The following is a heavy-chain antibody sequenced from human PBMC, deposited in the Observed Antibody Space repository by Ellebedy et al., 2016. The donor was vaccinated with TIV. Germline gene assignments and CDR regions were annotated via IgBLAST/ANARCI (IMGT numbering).Heavy chain of an antibody. CDR2: IIPNGYTT. CDR1: GFAFSSYS. J-gene: IGHJ2*01. CDR3: VKKSIAGTGNWYFDV. D-gene: IGHD3/OR15-3a*01. Sequence: GGSLRLSCTTSGFAFSSYSMDWVRQAPGKTLEYVSAIIPNGYTTYYADSVKGRFTISRDNSKSALYLEMSSLRTEDTAVYYCVKKSIAGTGNWYFDVWGRGTLVAVSS. V-gene: IGHV3-64D*06.